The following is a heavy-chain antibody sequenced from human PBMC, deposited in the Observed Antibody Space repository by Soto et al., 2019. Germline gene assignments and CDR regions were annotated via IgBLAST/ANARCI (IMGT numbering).Heavy chain of an antibody. D-gene: IGHD3-22*01. J-gene: IGHJ4*02. CDR2: INSDGSNT. CDR3: ARDPGAGYYDSSGYYYD. Sequence: EVQLVESGGGLVQPGGSLRLSCAASGFTLRSYWMHWVRQAPGKGLVWVSRINSDGSNTSYADSVKGRFTIPRDNAKNTLYLQMDRLGAEDTAVYYCARDPGAGYYDSSGYYYDWGQGTLVTVSS. V-gene: IGHV3-74*01. CDR1: GFTLRSYW.